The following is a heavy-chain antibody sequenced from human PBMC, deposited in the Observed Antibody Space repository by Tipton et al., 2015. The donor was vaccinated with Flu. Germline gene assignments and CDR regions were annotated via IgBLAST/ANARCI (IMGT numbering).Heavy chain of an antibody. V-gene: IGHV3-53*05. CDR2: IYIGGST. D-gene: IGHD2-21*01. CDR1: GSYV. CDR3: ARENYVALGVVVPDY. Sequence: GSLRLSCPTSGSYVMHWVRQAPGKGLEWLSVIYIGGSTYYADSVKGRFTISRDNSENTVYLQMNSLRAEDTAVYYCARENYVALGVVVPDYWGQGTLVTVSS. J-gene: IGHJ4*02.